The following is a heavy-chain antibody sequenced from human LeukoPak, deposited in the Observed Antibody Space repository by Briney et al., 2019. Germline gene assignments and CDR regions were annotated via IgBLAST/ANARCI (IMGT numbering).Heavy chain of an antibody. CDR2: INHSGST. CDR1: GGSFGGYY. D-gene: IGHD2-15*01. J-gene: IGHJ6*03. Sequence: PSETLSLTCAVYGGSFGGYYWSWIRQPPGKGLEWIGEINHSGSTNYNPSLKSRVTISVDTSNNQFSLKLSTVTAADTAVYYCAHRGGSRSYYYYYMDVWGKGTTVTVSS. V-gene: IGHV4-34*01. CDR3: AHRGGSRSYYYYYMDV.